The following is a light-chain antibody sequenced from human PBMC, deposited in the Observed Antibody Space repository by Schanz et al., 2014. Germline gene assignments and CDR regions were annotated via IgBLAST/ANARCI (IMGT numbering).Light chain of an antibody. CDR2: SNN. CDR3: AAWDDSVNGQL. Sequence: QSVLAQPPLASETPGQRVSISCSGGRSNIGSNSVNWYQQLPGTAPKLVIYSNNRRPSGVPDRFSGSKSGTSASLAISGLQSEDEADYYCAAWDDSVNGQLFGGGTKLTVL. J-gene: IGLJ3*02. CDR1: RSNIGSNS. V-gene: IGLV1-44*01.